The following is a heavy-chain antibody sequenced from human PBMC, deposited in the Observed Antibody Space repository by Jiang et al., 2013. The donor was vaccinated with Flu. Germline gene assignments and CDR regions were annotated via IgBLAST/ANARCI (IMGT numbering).Heavy chain of an antibody. J-gene: IGHJ3*02. V-gene: IGHV1-2*02. CDR3: GRDHESFDI. CDR2: MNPNNGAT. CDR1: GYTFTNYY. Sequence: GAEVKKPGASVKVSCKASGYTFTNYYIHWVRQAPGQGLEWMAWMNPNNGATKYAQKFQGRVTLSRDTSIDTAYMELGSLTSDDTAVYYCGRDHESFDIWGQGTMVTVSS.